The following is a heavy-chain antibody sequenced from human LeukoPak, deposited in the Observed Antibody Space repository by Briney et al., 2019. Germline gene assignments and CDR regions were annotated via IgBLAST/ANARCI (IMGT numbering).Heavy chain of an antibody. CDR2: TNHSGNT. CDR1: GGSFNDYY. CDR3: ATYDYGDDRPLEYFDY. Sequence: SETLSLTCAVYGGSFNDYYWSWIRQPPGKGLEWIGETNHSGNTNYNPSLKSRVTISVDTSKNQFSLKLSSVTAADTAVYYCATYDYGDDRPLEYFDYWGQGTLVTVSS. J-gene: IGHJ4*02. D-gene: IGHD4-17*01. V-gene: IGHV4-34*01.